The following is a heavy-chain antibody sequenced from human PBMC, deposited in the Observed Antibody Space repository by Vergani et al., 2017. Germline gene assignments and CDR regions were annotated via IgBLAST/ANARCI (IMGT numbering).Heavy chain of an antibody. Sequence: VQLVESGGGVVQPGRSLRLSCAASGFTFSSYGMHWVRQAPGKGLEWVSGINWNGGSTGYADSVKGRFTISRDNAKNSLYLQMNSLRAEDTALYYCAKGDTVTPGAPRYYYYYMDVWGKGTTVTVSS. CDR1: GFTFSSYG. V-gene: IGHV3-20*04. CDR3: AKGDTVTPGAPRYYYYYMDV. D-gene: IGHD4-17*01. J-gene: IGHJ6*03. CDR2: INWNGGST.